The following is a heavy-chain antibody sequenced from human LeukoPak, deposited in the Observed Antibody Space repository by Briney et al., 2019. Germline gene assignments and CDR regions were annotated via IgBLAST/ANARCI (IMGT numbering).Heavy chain of an antibody. CDR3: ARGRIAAAN. J-gene: IGHJ4*02. CDR1: GGSISSGGYY. V-gene: IGHV4-39*07. D-gene: IGHD6-13*01. CDR2: INHSGST. Sequence: SETLSLTCTVSGGSISSGGYYWSWIRQPPGKGLEWIGEINHSGSTNYNPSLKSRVTISVDTSKNQFSLKLSSVTAADTAVYYCARGRIAAANWGQGTLVTVSS.